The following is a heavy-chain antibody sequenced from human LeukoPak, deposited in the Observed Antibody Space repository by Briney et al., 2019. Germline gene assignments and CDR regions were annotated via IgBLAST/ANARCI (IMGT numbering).Heavy chain of an antibody. V-gene: IGHV1-69*04. CDR1: GYTFTGYY. D-gene: IGHD2-8*01. J-gene: IGHJ4*02. CDR2: IIPILGIA. CDR3: ARERNGCLDY. Sequence: GASVKVSCKASGYTFTGYYMHWVRQAPGQGLEWMGRIIPILGIANYAQKFQGRVTITADKSPSTAYMELSSLRSEDTAVYYCARERNGCLDYWGQGTLVTVSS.